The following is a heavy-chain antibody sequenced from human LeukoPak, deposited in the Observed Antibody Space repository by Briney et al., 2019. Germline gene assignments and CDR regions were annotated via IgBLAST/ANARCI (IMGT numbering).Heavy chain of an antibody. V-gene: IGHV1-2*02. J-gene: IGHJ4*02. D-gene: IGHD3-10*01. CDR1: GYSFTDYF. Sequence: ASVKVSCKASGYSFTDYFIHWVRQAPGQGLEWMGWINPNSGGTNYAQKFQGRVTMTRDTSISTAYMELSRLRSDDTAVYYCARIGDTSDYWGQGTLVTVSS. CDR2: INPNSGGT. CDR3: ARIGDTSDY.